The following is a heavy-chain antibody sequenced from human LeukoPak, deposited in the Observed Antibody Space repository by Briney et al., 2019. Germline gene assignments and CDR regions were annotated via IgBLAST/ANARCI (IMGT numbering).Heavy chain of an antibody. D-gene: IGHD3-10*01. CDR2: IYYSGST. V-gene: IGHV4-59*01. CDR1: GGSISSYY. Sequence: SETLSLTCTVSGGSISSYYWSWIRQPPGKGLEWIGYIYYSGSTNYNPSLKSRVTMSVDTSKNQFSLKLSSVTAADTAVYYCARGSGSYYAPGYYYYMDVWGKGTTVTVSS. CDR3: ARGSGSYYAPGYYYYMDV. J-gene: IGHJ6*03.